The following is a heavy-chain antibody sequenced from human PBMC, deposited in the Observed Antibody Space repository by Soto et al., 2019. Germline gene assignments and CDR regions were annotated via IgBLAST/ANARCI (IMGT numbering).Heavy chain of an antibody. CDR2: IYYSGTT. V-gene: IGHV4-39*01. CDR3: ARHWLLPVAGYYFHY. CDR1: GGSISSSNYY. J-gene: IGHJ4*02. Sequence: SETLSLTCTVSGGSISSSNYYWGWIRQLPGKGLEWIGCIYYSGTTYYNPSLRSRVTISEDTSKNQFSLKLESATAADTAVYYCARHWLLPVAGYYFHYWSQGTLVTGSS. D-gene: IGHD6-19*01.